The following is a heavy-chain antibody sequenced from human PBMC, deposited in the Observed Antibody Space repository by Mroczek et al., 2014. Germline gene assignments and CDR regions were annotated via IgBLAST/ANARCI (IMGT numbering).Heavy chain of an antibody. CDR1: AGSFTTHY. J-gene: IGHJ4*02. CDR2: IFHSGHL. CDR3: AREGGGYRFDY. V-gene: IGHV4-59*11. D-gene: IGHD3-16*01. Sequence: QVQLVQSGPGLVKPSETLSLTCNISAGSFTTHYWSWIQQPPGKGLEWLGYIFHSGHLKYNPSLRSRLTLSVDTSKTQISLRLFSVTTADTAVYYCAREGGGYRFDYWGQGSLVTVST.